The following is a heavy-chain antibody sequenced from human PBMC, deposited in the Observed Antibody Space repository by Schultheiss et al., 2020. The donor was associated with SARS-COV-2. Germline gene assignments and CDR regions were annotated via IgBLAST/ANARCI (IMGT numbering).Heavy chain of an antibody. CDR2: INPNSGGT. CDR1: GYTFTGYY. Sequence: ASVKVSCKASGYTFTGYYMHWVRQAPGKGLEWMGWINPNSGGTNYAQKLQGRVTMTTDTSTSTAYMELRSLRSEDTAVYYCTGGVYYYYYYGMDVWGQGTTVTVSS. J-gene: IGHJ6*02. CDR3: TGGVYYYYYYGMDV. D-gene: IGHD3-16*01. V-gene: IGHV1-2*02.